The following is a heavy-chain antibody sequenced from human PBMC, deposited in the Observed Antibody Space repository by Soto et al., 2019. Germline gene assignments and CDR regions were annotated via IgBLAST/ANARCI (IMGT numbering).Heavy chain of an antibody. Sequence: PGESLKISCKGSGYSFTSYWIGWVRQMPGKRLEWMGIIYPGDSDTRYSPSFQGQVTISADKSISTTYLQWSSLKASDTAMYYCARRGYCSSTSCYNYYGMDVWGQGTTVTVSS. D-gene: IGHD2-2*02. J-gene: IGHJ6*02. V-gene: IGHV5-51*01. CDR2: IYPGDSDT. CDR3: ARRGYCSSTSCYNYYGMDV. CDR1: GYSFTSYW.